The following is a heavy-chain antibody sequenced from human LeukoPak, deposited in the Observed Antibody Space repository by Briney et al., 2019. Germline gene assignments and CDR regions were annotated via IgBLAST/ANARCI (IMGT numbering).Heavy chain of an antibody. CDR3: AKAIRALALGYCSSTSCSYYFDY. J-gene: IGHJ4*02. D-gene: IGHD2-2*01. Sequence: GGSLRLSCAASGFTFSSYAMSWVRQAPGKGLEWVSAISGSGGSTYYADSVKGRFTISRDNSKNTLYLQMNSLRAEDTAVYYCAKAIRALALGYCSSTSCSYYFDYWGQGTLVTVSS. V-gene: IGHV3-23*01. CDR1: GFTFSSYA. CDR2: ISGSGGST.